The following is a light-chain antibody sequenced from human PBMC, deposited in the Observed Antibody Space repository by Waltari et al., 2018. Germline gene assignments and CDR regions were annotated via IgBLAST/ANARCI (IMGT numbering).Light chain of an antibody. CDR2: DNN. Sequence: QSVLTQPPSVSAAPGQKVTISCSGSSSNIGHNYVSWYQQPPGTAPKLLIYDNNKRPSVIPDRFSDSKSGTSATLGITGLQTGDEADYYCGTWDSSLSAVFGGGTKLTVL. V-gene: IGLV1-51*01. CDR3: GTWDSSLSAV. CDR1: SSNIGHNY. J-gene: IGLJ3*02.